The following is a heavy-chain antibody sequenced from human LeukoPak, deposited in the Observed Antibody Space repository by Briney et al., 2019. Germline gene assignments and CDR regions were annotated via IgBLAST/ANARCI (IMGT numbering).Heavy chain of an antibody. CDR1: GYTFTGYY. V-gene: IGHV1-2*06. CDR3: ARDRVEYSYAHNFDY. CDR2: INPNSGGT. J-gene: IGHJ4*02. D-gene: IGHD5-18*01. Sequence: ASVKVSCKAAGYTFTGYYMFWVRQAPGQGLEWMGRINPNSGGTNYAQKFQGRVTMTRDTSISTAYMELSRLRSDDTAVYYCARDRVEYSYAHNFDYWGQGTLVTVSS.